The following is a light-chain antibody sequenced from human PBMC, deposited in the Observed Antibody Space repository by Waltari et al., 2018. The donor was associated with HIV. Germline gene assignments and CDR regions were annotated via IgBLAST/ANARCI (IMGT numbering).Light chain of an antibody. CDR3: LLFYGRLWM. J-gene: IGLJ3*02. Sequence: QTVVTQEPSLTVSPGGTVTLTCASSSGAVTINEYPNWFQQKPAQAPRPRFYRKYSQSSRPPVRCAGSGLRGNGALTGSEVQPEDEADYFSLLFYGRLWMVGGGTKLTVL. CDR2: RKY. CDR1: SGAVTINEY. V-gene: IGLV7-43*01.